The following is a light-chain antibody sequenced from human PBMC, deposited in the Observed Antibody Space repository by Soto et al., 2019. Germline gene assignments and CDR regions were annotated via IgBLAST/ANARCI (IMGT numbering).Light chain of an antibody. J-gene: IGKJ4*01. V-gene: IGKV3-20*01. CDR3: QQYGSSPPLT. CDR2: GAS. CDR1: QSVSSSY. Sequence: EIVLTQSPGTLSLSPGDRATLSCRASQSVSSSYLAWYQQKPGQAPRLLMYGASSRASGIPDRFSGSGSGTDFTLTISRLEPEDFAVYYCQQYGSSPPLTFGGGTKVDI.